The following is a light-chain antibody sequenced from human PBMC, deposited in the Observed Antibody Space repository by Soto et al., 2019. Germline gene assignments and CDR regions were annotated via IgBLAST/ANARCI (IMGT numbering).Light chain of an antibody. CDR3: CSYTGSYTFDVV. CDR1: PSDVGGYDY. V-gene: IGLV2-11*01. J-gene: IGLJ2*01. Sequence: QSALTQPHSVSGSPGQSVTISCTGTPSDVGGYDYVSWYQQHPGQAPKLMIYDVIKRPSGVPDRFSGSKSGNTASLPISGLQAEDEADYYCCSYTGSYTFDVVFGGGTKLTVL. CDR2: DVI.